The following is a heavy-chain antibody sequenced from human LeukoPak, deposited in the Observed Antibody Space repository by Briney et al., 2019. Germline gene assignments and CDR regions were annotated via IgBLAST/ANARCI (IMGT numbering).Heavy chain of an antibody. CDR1: GFTFDDYA. J-gene: IGHJ4*02. CDR3: AKGGSGSGSFFDY. V-gene: IGHV3-43*02. D-gene: IGHD3-10*01. Sequence: GGSLRLSCAASGFTFDDYAMHWVRQAPGKGLEWVSLISGDGGSTYYADSVKGRSTISRDNSKNSLYLQMDSLRTEDTALYYCAKGGSGSGSFFDYWGQGTLVTVSS. CDR2: ISGDGGST.